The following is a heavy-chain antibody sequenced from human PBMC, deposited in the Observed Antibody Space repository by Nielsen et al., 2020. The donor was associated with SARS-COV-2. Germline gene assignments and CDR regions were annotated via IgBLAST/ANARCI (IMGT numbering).Heavy chain of an antibody. J-gene: IGHJ4*02. CDR2: ISGSGGST. V-gene: IGHV3-23*01. D-gene: IGHD3-10*01. Sequence: GESLKISCAASGFTFSSYAMSWVRQAPGKGLEWVSAISGSGGSTYYADSVKGRFTISRDNSKNTLYLQMNSLRAEDTAVYYCAKILWFGDGYFDYWGQGTLVTVSS. CDR3: AKILWFGDGYFDY. CDR1: GFTFSSYA.